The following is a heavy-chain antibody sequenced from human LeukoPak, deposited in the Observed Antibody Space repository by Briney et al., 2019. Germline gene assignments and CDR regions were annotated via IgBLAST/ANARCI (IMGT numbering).Heavy chain of an antibody. Sequence: GGSLRLSCAASGFTFSTYGMHWVRQAPGKGLEWVAVIWYDGSNKFYGDSVRGRFTISRDNSENMLYLQMNGLRAEDTAVYYCARAVGPCDYWGQGTLVTVSS. J-gene: IGHJ4*02. CDR3: ARAVGPCDY. CDR1: GFTFSTYG. V-gene: IGHV3-33*01. D-gene: IGHD3/OR15-3a*01. CDR2: IWYDGSNK.